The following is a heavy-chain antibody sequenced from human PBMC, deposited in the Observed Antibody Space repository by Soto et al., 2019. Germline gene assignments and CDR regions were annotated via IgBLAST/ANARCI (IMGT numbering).Heavy chain of an antibody. CDR1: GYTFTNFG. V-gene: IGHV1-18*01. Sequence: QVHLVQSGAEVKKPGASVKVSCTASGYTFTNFGISWVRQAPGQGLEWIGWISAYNGNTNYAQKFQGRVTMTTDTPTNTAYMELRSVRSDDTSVYYCGRGGTPIDYWGQGTLVTVSS. CDR3: GRGGTPIDY. D-gene: IGHD3-16*01. J-gene: IGHJ4*02. CDR2: ISAYNGNT.